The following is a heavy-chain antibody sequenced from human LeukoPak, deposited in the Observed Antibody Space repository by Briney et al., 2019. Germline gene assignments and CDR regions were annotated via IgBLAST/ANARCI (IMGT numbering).Heavy chain of an antibody. CDR3: ARAPPYYYDSSGYFDY. D-gene: IGHD3-22*01. V-gene: IGHV1-69*04. CDR1: GGTFSSYA. Sequence: ASVKVSCKASGGTFSSYAISWARQAPGQGLEWMGRIIPILGIANYAQKFQGRVTITADKSTSTAYMELSSLRSEDTAVYYCARAPPYYYDSSGYFDYWGQGTLVTVSS. J-gene: IGHJ4*02. CDR2: IIPILGIA.